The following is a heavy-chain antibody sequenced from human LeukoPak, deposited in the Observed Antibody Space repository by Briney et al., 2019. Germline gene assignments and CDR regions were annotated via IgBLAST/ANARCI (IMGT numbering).Heavy chain of an antibody. CDR1: GGSISNYY. CDR3: ARGTGGDTQRFDP. V-gene: IGHV4-59*01. CDR2: IYYTGST. Sequence: SETLSLTCTVSGGSISNYYWSWIRQPPGKGLEWIGYIYYTGSTSYNPSLKSRVIMSVDTSQNQFSLKLRSVTAEDTAVYYCARGTGGDTQRFDPWGQGTLVTVSS. J-gene: IGHJ5*02.